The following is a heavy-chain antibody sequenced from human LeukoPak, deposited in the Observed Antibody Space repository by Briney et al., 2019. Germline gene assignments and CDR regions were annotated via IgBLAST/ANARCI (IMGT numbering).Heavy chain of an antibody. D-gene: IGHD3-3*01. CDR1: GYTFTSYD. CDR3: ATDPSFLLHQNY. CDR2: MNPNSGNR. Sequence: GASVKVSCKASGYTFTSYDINWVRQATGQGLEWMGWMNPNSGNRGYAQKFQGRVTMTRNTSISTAYMELSSLRSEDTAVYYCATDPSFLLHQNYWGQGTLVTVSS. J-gene: IGHJ4*02. V-gene: IGHV1-8*01.